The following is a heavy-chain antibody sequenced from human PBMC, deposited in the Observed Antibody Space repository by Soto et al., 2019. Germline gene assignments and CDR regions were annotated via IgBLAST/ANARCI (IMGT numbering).Heavy chain of an antibody. CDR1: GFTFSSYA. CDR3: AKTVGQLGFPYYYYYYGMDV. D-gene: IGHD6-6*01. Sequence: GGSLRLSCAASGFTFSSYAMSWVRQAPGKGLEWVSAISGSGGSTYYADSVKGRFTISRDNSKNTLYLQMNSLRAEDTAVYYCAKTVGQLGFPYYYYYYGMDVWGQGTTVTVSS. V-gene: IGHV3-23*01. J-gene: IGHJ6*02. CDR2: ISGSGGST.